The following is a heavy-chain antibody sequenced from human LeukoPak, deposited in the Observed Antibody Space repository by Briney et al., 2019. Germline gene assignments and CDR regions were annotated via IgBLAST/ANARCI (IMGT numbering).Heavy chain of an antibody. D-gene: IGHD2-21*02. Sequence: SETLSLTCTVSGGSISGSSYYWGWIRQPPGKGLEWIGSIYYSGSTYYNPSLKSRVTISVDTSKNQFSLKLSSVTAADTAVYYCARDGGPYCGGDCYPNNWFDPWGQGTLVTVSS. CDR2: IYYSGST. V-gene: IGHV4-39*07. CDR3: ARDGGPYCGGDCYPNNWFDP. J-gene: IGHJ5*02. CDR1: GGSISGSSYY.